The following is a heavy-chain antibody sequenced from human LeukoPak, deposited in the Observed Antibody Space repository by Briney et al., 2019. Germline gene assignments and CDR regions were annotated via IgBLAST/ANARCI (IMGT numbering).Heavy chain of an antibody. CDR2: ISAYNGNT. CDR1: GYTLTSYG. D-gene: IGHD2-2*01. J-gene: IGHJ6*02. V-gene: IGHV1-18*01. CDR3: AREIRRKYCSSTSCYFYYYGMDV. Sequence: ASVKVSCKASGYTLTSYGISWVRQAPGQGLEWMGWISAYNGNTNYAQKLQGRVTMTTDTSTSTAYMELRSLRSDDTAVYYCAREIRRKYCSSTSCYFYYYGMDVWGQGTTVTVSS.